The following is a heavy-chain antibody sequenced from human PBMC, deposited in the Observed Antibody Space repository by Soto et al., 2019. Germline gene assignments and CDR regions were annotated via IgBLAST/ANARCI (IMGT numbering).Heavy chain of an antibody. J-gene: IGHJ6*02. CDR3: ARGFGTVVRGPIREYFGMDV. Sequence: SETLSLTCAVYGGSFSGYYWRWIRQPPGKGLEWIGEIIHSGSTKYNPSLRSRVTISVDTSKNQFSLRLSSVTAADTAVFYCARGFGTVVRGPIREYFGMDVWGQGSKVSVSS. CDR1: GGSFSGYY. D-gene: IGHD3-10*01. V-gene: IGHV4-34*01. CDR2: IIHSGST.